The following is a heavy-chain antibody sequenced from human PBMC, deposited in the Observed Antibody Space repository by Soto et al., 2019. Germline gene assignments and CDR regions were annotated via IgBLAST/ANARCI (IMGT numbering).Heavy chain of an antibody. CDR3: ARAMTQYYYDSSGYYYGRFWFDP. CDR2: IHHSEST. D-gene: IGHD3-22*01. CDR1: GGSISSNNW. Sequence: SETLSLTCAISGGSISSNNWWTWVRQSPEKGLEWIGEIHHSESTNYNPSLKSRVTISVDTSKNQFSLKLSSVTAADTAVYYCARAMTQYYYDSSGYYYGRFWFDPWGQGTLVTVSS. V-gene: IGHV4-4*02. J-gene: IGHJ5*02.